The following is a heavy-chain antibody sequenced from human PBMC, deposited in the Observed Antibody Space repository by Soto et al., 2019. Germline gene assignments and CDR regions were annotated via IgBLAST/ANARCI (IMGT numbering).Heavy chain of an antibody. Sequence: PGGSLRLSCAASGFTFSNYAMHWVRQAPGKGLEWVSGIGVSGTGTYYADSVKGRFTISRDNSKNTVYLKMNSLRVDDTAVYYCAKKTSGTQPFDYWGQGTLVTVSS. J-gene: IGHJ4*02. CDR1: GFTFSNYA. CDR3: AKKTSGTQPFDY. D-gene: IGHD3-10*01. CDR2: IGVSGTGT. V-gene: IGHV3-23*01.